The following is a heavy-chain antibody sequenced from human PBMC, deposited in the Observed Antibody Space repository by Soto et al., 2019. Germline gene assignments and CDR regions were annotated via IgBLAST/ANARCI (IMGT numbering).Heavy chain of an antibody. D-gene: IGHD3-22*01. CDR3: ARDSVNDYYDSSGSNWFDP. J-gene: IGHJ5*02. CDR2: INHRGSI. Sequence: PSETLSLTCVVSGGSLSDYFWSWIRQPPGMALEWIGEINHRGSINYNPSLKSRVTMSVDTSKNQFSLKLSSVTAADTAVYHCARDSVNDYYDSSGSNWFDPWGQGTLVTVSS. V-gene: IGHV4-34*01. CDR1: GGSLSDYF.